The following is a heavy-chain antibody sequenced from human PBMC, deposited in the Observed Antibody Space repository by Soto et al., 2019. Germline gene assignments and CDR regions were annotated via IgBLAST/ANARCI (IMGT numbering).Heavy chain of an antibody. J-gene: IGHJ4*02. CDR1: GVPFTTHG. CDR3: ADRGNFDY. D-gene: IGHD3-16*01. CDR2: ISGSGGST. V-gene: IGHV3-23*01. Sequence: WGVPFTTHGIDWVRQAPGKGLEWVSAISGSGGSTYYADSVKGRFTISRDNSKNTLYLQMNSLRAEDTAVYYCADRGNFDYWGQGTLVTVSS.